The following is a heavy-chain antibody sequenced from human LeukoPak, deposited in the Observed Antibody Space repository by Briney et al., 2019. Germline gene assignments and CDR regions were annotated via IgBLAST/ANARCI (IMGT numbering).Heavy chain of an antibody. CDR3: ARANFDY. CDR2: IYSGGST. V-gene: IGHV3-66*02. CDR1: GFSVSSND. Sequence: GGSVRLCGTASGFSVSSNDMSWVRQAPGKGLEWVSVIYSGGSTYYADSVKGRFTISRDNSKNTLYLQMNSLRAEDTAVYYCARANFDYWGQGTLVTVSS. J-gene: IGHJ4*02.